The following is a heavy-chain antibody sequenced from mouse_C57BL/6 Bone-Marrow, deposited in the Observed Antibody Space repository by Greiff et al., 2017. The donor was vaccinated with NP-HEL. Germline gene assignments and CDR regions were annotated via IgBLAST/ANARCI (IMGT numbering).Heavy chain of an antibody. CDR1: GYSFTDYN. V-gene: IGHV1-39*01. Sequence: VQLQQSGPELVKPGASVKISCKASGYSFTDYNMNWVKQSNGKSLEWIGVINPNYGTTSYNQKFKGKATLTVDQSSSTAYMQLNSLTSEDSAVYYCARSPNSYYYGSSTQAWFAYWGQGTLVTVSA. D-gene: IGHD1-1*01. CDR2: INPNYGTT. J-gene: IGHJ3*01. CDR3: ARSPNSYYYGSSTQAWFAY.